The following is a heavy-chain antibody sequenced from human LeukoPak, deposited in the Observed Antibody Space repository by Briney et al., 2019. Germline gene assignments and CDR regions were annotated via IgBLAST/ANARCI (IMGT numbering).Heavy chain of an antibody. D-gene: IGHD6-13*01. CDR1: GFTFSSYS. V-gene: IGHV3-48*01. CDR2: ISSSSSTI. CDR3: AKNHEAFSSSWYGA. Sequence: GGSLRLSCAASGFTFSSYSMNWVRQAPGKGLEWVSYISSSSSTIYYADSVKGRFTISRDNAKNSLYLQMNSLRAEDTAMYYCAKNHEAFSSSWYGAWGQGTLVTVSS. J-gene: IGHJ4*02.